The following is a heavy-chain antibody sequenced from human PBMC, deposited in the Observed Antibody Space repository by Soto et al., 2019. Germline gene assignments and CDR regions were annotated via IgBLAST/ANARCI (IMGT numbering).Heavy chain of an antibody. CDR1: GFTFSSYW. CDR3: ARRGSGVTRGLHY. J-gene: IGHJ4*02. D-gene: IGHD2-15*01. Sequence: EVQLVESGGGLVQPGGSLRLSCAASGFTFSSYWMHWVRQAPGKGLVWISRINTDGSSTSYVGSVQGRFTISRDNGKNTLFLQMNRLRVEDSAVYYCARRGSGVTRGLHYWGQGTLVTVSS. V-gene: IGHV3-74*01. CDR2: INTDGSST.